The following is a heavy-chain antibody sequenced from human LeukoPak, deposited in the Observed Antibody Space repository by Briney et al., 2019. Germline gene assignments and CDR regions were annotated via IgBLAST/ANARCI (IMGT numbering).Heavy chain of an antibody. J-gene: IGHJ4*02. D-gene: IGHD2-21*02. Sequence: ASVKVSCKASGYTFTSYYMHWVRQAPGQGPEWMGIINPSGGSTSYAQKFQGRVTMTRDTSTSTVYMELSSLRSEDTAVYYCARDAYCGGDCYSGFDYWGQGTLVTVSS. CDR2: INPSGGST. V-gene: IGHV1-46*01. CDR3: ARDAYCGGDCYSGFDY. CDR1: GYTFTSYY.